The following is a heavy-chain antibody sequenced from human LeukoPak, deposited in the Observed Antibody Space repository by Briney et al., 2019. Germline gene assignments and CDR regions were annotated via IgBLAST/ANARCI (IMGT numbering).Heavy chain of an antibody. CDR1: GGSISSSSYY. D-gene: IGHD4-23*01. J-gene: IGHJ6*03. CDR2: IYYSGST. CDR3: ARQYGGNPFSLYYYYMDV. V-gene: IGHV4-39*01. Sequence: KASETLSLTCTVSGGSISSSSYYWGWIRQPPGKGLEWIGSIYYSGSTYYNPSLKSRVTISVDTSKNQFSLKLSSVTAADTAVYYCARQYGGNPFSLYYYYMDVWGKGTTVTVSS.